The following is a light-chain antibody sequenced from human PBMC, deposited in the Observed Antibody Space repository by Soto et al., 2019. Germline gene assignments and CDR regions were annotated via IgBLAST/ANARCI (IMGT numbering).Light chain of an antibody. J-gene: IGKJ2*01. CDR2: AVS. CDR1: QSVNSRY. V-gene: IGKV3-20*01. Sequence: EIVLTQSPGTLSLSPGEGAPLSFRASQSVNSRYLAWYQQKPGQAPSLLIYAVSTRATGISDRFSGSASATDFTLTISRLEPEDFAGYYWQRYEDSPPNTFGQGTKVDIK. CDR3: QRYEDSPPNT.